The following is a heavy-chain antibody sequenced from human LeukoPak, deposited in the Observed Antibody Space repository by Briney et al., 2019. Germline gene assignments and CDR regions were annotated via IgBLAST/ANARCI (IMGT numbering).Heavy chain of an antibody. V-gene: IGHV1-69*13. CDR1: GGTFSSYA. J-gene: IGHJ4*02. CDR3: ASEGRDGYNYVDY. D-gene: IGHD5-24*01. Sequence: ASVKVSCKASGGTFSSYAISWVRQAPGQGLEWMGGIIPIFGTANYAQKFQGRVTITADESTSTAYMELSSLRSEDTAVYYCASEGRDGYNYVDYWGQGTLVTVSS. CDR2: IIPIFGTA.